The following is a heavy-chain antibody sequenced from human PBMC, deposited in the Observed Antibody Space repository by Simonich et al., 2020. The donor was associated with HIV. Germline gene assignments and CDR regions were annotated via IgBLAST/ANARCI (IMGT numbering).Heavy chain of an antibody. CDR1: GYTCSSYG. V-gene: IGHV7-4-1*02. CDR3: ARGWGPAQRAKQGHYYHGMDV. J-gene: IGHJ6*02. D-gene: IGHD1-26*01. Sequence: QVQLVQSGSELKKPGASVKVSCKASGYTCSSYGMNWVRQAPGHGLEWMGVNNTNNGNPTYAQGFTGRFVFPLDTTVSTAYLQISSLKAEDTAVYYCARGWGPAQRAKQGHYYHGMDVWGQGTTVTVSS. CDR2: NNTNNGNP.